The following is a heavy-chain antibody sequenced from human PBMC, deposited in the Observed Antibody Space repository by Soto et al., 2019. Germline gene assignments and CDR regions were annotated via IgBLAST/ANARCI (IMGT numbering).Heavy chain of an antibody. D-gene: IGHD3-22*01. Sequence: QVQLVESGGGLVKPGGSLRLSCAASGFTFSDYYMSWIRQAPGKGLEWVSYISSSGSTIYYADSVKSRFTISRDNAKNSLYLQMNSLRAEGTAVYYCAREWEYYDSSGYPSPIEGYWGQGTLVTVSS. CDR1: GFTFSDYY. CDR3: AREWEYYDSSGYPSPIEGY. V-gene: IGHV3-11*01. CDR2: ISSSGSTI. J-gene: IGHJ4*02.